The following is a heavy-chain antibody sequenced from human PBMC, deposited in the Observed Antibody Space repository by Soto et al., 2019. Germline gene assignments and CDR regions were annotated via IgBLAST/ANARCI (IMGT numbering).Heavy chain of an antibody. CDR2: ISAYNGNT. D-gene: IGHD3-10*01. CDR3: ARTAAMVFVWYGDMCRAYDCFDV. V-gene: IGHV1-18*01. CDR1: GYTFTSYG. Sequence: ASLKVSFKASGYTFTSYGISWVRQAPGQGLEWMGWISAYNGNTNYAQKLQGRGTMTTDTSTSTAYMELRSLRSDATAVYYCARTAAMVFVWYGDMCRAYDCFDVWGQGTTVTVSS. J-gene: IGHJ6*02.